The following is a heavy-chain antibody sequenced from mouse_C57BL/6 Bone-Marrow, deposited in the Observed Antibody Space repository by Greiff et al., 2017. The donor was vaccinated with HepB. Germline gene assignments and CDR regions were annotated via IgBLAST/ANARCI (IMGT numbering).Heavy chain of an antibody. CDR1: GFTFSSYG. Sequence: DVMLVESGGDLVKPGGSLKLSCAASGFTFSSYGMSWVRQTPDKRLEWVATISSGGSYTYYPDSVKGRFTISRDNAKNTLYLQMSSLKSEDTAMYYCARHATVVAHWYFDVWGTGTTVTVSS. J-gene: IGHJ1*03. D-gene: IGHD1-1*01. V-gene: IGHV5-6*02. CDR2: ISSGGSYT. CDR3: ARHATVVAHWYFDV.